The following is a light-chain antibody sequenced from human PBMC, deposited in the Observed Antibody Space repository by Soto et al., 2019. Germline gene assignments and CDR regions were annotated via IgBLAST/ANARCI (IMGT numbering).Light chain of an antibody. CDR1: SSNIGAGYH. CDR3: QSYDSSLSGSVV. J-gene: IGLJ3*02. V-gene: IGLV1-40*01. Sequence: QSVLTQPPSVSGAPGQRVTISCPGSSSNIGAGYHVHWYQQLPGTAPKLLIYGNSNRPSGVPDRFSGSKSGTSASLAITGLQAEDEADYYCQSYDSSLSGSVVFGGGTKVTVL. CDR2: GNS.